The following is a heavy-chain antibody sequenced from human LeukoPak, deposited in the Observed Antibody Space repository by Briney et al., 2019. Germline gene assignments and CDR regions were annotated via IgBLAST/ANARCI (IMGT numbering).Heavy chain of an antibody. J-gene: IGHJ4*02. CDR2: ISGSGGST. D-gene: IGHD3-22*01. V-gene: IGHV3-23*01. CDR3: AKDRGRYYDSSVYYWGYYFDS. CDR1: GFTFNTYA. Sequence: GGSLRLSCAASGFTFNTYAVNWVRQAPGKGLEWVSTISGSGGSTYYADSVKGRFTISRDNSKNTLYLQMSSLRAEGTAVYYCAKDRGRYYDSSVYYWGYYFDSWGQGILVTVST.